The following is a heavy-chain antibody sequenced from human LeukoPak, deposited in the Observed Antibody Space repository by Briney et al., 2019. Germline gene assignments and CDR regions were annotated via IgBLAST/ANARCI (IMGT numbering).Heavy chain of an antibody. CDR2: INHSGST. Sequence: SETLSLTCAVYGGSFSGYYWSWIRQPPGKGLEWIGEINHSGSTNYNPSLKSRVTISVDKSKNQFSLKLSSVTAADTAVYYCARGSVAYNWFDPWGQGTLVTVSS. D-gene: IGHD6-19*01. CDR3: ARGSVAYNWFDP. V-gene: IGHV4-34*01. CDR1: GGSFSGYY. J-gene: IGHJ5*02.